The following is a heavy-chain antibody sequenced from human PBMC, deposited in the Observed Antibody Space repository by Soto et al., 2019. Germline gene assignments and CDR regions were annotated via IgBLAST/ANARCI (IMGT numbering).Heavy chain of an antibody. CDR3: ARALAGSYDY. V-gene: IGHV6-1*01. CDR2: TYYRSKWST. D-gene: IGHD3-10*01. CDR1: GESVSSKSAA. Sequence: SQTLSLTCAISGESVSSKSAAWNWIRQAPSRGLEWLGRTYYRSKWSTDYAVSLRGRITVNPDSSKNQFSLRLTSVTPEDTAVYYCARALAGSYDYWGQGTPVTVSS. J-gene: IGHJ4*02.